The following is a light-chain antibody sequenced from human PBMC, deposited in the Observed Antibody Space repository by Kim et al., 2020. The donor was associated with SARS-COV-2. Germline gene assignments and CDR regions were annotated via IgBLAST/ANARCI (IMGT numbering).Light chain of an antibody. CDR2: GAS. CDR1: QSFTNTF. V-gene: IGKV3-20*01. CDR3: QQYGSSPFT. Sequence: SPGERAPLSCRATQSFTNTFLAWYQQKPGQAPRLLIYGASSRATGIPDRFSGSGSGTDFTLTISRLEPEDFAVYYCQQYGSSPFTFGPGTKVDIK. J-gene: IGKJ3*01.